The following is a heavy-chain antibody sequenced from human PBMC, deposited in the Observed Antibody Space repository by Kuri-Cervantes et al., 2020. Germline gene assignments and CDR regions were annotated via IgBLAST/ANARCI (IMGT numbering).Heavy chain of an antibody. CDR1: GFTFDDYG. J-gene: IGHJ4*02. Sequence: GGSLRLSCAASGFTFDDYGMSWVRQAPGKGLEWVSGINWNGGSTGYADSVKGRFTISRDNSKNTLYLQMNSLRAGDTAVYYCAKVGSGYYRFDYWGQGTLVTVSS. V-gene: IGHV3-20*04. CDR2: INWNGGST. D-gene: IGHD3-3*01. CDR3: AKVGSGYYRFDY.